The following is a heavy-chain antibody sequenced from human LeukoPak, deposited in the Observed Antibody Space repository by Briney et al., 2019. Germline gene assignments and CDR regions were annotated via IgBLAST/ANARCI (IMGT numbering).Heavy chain of an antibody. CDR2: IYPGDSDT. D-gene: IGHD3-3*01. V-gene: IGHV5-51*01. J-gene: IGHJ3*02. Sequence: GESLKISCKGSGYSFTSYWIGWVRQMAGKGLEWMGIIYPGDSDTRYSPSFQVQVTISADKSISTAYLQWSSLKASDTAMYYCARLSADDYDFWSGYLNAFDIWGQGTMVTVSS. CDR3: ARLSADDYDFWSGYLNAFDI. CDR1: GYSFTSYW.